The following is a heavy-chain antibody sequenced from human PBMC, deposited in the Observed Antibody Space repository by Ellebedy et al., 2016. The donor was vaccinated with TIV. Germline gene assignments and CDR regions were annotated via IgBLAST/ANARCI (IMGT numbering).Heavy chain of an antibody. J-gene: IGHJ3*01. CDR3: VRRHWSAFDL. CDR1: GFTFSDYY. V-gene: IGHV3-72*01. CDR2: ARHKARTYTT. D-gene: IGHD1-1*01. Sequence: GGSLRLFCAGSGFTFSDYYIDWVRQVPGKGLEWVGRARHKARTYTTDYAASVKGRFTISRDESENSLYLHLNSLKTEDTAVYYCVRRHWSAFDLWGQGTMLAVSS.